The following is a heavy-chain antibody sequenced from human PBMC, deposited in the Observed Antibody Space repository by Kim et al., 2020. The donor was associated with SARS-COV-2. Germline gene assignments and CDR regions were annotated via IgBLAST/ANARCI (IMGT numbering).Heavy chain of an antibody. V-gene: IGHV3-30*18. D-gene: IGHD6-19*01. Sequence: GGSLRLSCAASGFTFSSYGMHWVRQAPGKGLEWVAVISYDGSNKYYADSVKGRFTISRDNSKNTLYLQMNSLRAEDTAVYYCAKDQNSSGGYYGMDVWGQGTTVTVSS. J-gene: IGHJ6*02. CDR2: ISYDGSNK. CDR3: AKDQNSSGGYYGMDV. CDR1: GFTFSSYG.